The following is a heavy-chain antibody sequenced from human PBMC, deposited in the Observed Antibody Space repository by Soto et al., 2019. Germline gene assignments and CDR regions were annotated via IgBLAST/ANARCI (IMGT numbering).Heavy chain of an antibody. CDR1: GYTFTSYG. Sequence: VQLVQSGAEVKKPGASVKVSCKASGYTFTSYGISWVRQAPGQGLEWMGWISAYNGNTNYAQKLQGRVTMTTDTSTSTAYMELSSLRSDDTAVYYCARDAPIVGSSLRSTGDYWGQGTLVTVSS. D-gene: IGHD1-26*01. V-gene: IGHV1-18*01. CDR2: ISAYNGNT. CDR3: ARDAPIVGSSLRSTGDY. J-gene: IGHJ4*02.